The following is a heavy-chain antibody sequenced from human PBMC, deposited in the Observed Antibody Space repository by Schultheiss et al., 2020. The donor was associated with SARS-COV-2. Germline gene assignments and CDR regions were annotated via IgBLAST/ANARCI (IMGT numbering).Heavy chain of an antibody. Sequence: SETLSLTCAVYGGSFSGYYWSWIRQPPGKGLEWIGYIYYSGSTYYNPSLKSRVTISVDTSKNQFSLKLSSVTAADTAVYYCARDENWNYRPYYYYGMDVWGQGTTVTVSS. J-gene: IGHJ6*02. CDR2: IYYSGST. D-gene: IGHD1-7*01. CDR1: GGSFSGYY. CDR3: ARDENWNYRPYYYYGMDV. V-gene: IGHV4-34*01.